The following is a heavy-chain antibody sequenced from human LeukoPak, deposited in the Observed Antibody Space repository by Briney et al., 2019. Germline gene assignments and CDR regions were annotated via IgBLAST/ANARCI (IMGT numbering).Heavy chain of an antibody. D-gene: IGHD6-13*01. CDR1: GGSFSGYY. V-gene: IGHV4-34*01. CDR2: INHSGST. Sequence: SETLSLTCAVYGGSFSGYYWSWIRQPPGKGLEWIGEINHSGSTNYNPSLKSRVTISVDTSKNQFSLKLSAVTAADTALYYCARDCVAIAADHSHNWFDPWGQGTLVTVSS. CDR3: ARDCVAIAADHSHNWFDP. J-gene: IGHJ5*02.